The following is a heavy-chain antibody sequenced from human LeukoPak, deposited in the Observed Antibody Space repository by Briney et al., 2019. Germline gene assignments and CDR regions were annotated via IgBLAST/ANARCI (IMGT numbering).Heavy chain of an antibody. CDR3: AKDQRSRVAAAGTTFDY. CDR1: GFTFSSYA. Sequence: GGSLRLSCAASGFTFSSYAMSWVRQAPGKGLEWVSAISGSGGSTYYADSVKGRFTISRDNSKNTLYLQMNSLRAEDTAVYYCAKDQRSRVAAAGTTFDYWGQGTLVTVSS. J-gene: IGHJ4*02. D-gene: IGHD6-13*01. CDR2: ISGSGGST. V-gene: IGHV3-23*01.